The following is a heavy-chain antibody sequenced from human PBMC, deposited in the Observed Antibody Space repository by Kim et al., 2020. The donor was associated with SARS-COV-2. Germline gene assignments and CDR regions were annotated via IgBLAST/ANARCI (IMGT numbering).Heavy chain of an antibody. V-gene: IGHV3-30*07. J-gene: IGHJ3*02. Sequence: DSLEARFTISRDNTKNALYLQMNSLRGEDTAVYYCASGVDTAMGRDAFDIWGQGTMVTVSS. CDR3: ASGVDTAMGRDAFDI. D-gene: IGHD5-18*01.